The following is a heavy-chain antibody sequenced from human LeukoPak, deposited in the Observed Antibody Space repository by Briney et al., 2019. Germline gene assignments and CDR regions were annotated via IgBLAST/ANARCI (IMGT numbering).Heavy chain of an antibody. V-gene: IGHV3-23*01. J-gene: IGHJ4*02. CDR3: AKGSAYADF. CDR2: ISGSGGST. CDR1: GFTFSIYE. D-gene: IGHD3-3*01. Sequence: GGSLRLSCAASGFTFSIYEMNWVRQAPGKGLEWVSTISGSGGSTYYADSVKGRFTISRDNPKNTLSLQMNSLRAEDTAVYYCAKGSAYADFWGQGTLVTVSS.